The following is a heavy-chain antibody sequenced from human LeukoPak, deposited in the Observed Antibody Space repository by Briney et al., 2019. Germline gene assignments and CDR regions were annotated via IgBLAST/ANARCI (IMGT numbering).Heavy chain of an antibody. Sequence: ASVKVSCKASGYTFTSYAMHWVRQAPGQRLEWMGWINAGNGNTKYSQKFQGRVTITRDTSASTAYMELSSLRSEDTAVYYCASHLYCSGGSCYWYYGMDVWGKGTTVTVSS. CDR3: ASHLYCSGGSCYWYYGMDV. V-gene: IGHV1-3*01. CDR2: INAGNGNT. J-gene: IGHJ6*04. D-gene: IGHD2-15*01. CDR1: GYTFTSYA.